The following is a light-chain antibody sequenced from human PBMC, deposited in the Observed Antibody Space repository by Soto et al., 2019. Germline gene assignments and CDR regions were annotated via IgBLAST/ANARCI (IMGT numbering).Light chain of an antibody. V-gene: IGKV3-20*01. J-gene: IGKJ1*01. Sequence: EIVLTQSPGTLSLSPGERATLSCRASQSVSSSYLAWYQQKPGQAPRLLIYGASSRAPGIPDRFSGSGSGTDLTLTISRLEPEDFAVYYCQQYGSSPVAFGQGTKVDI. CDR3: QQYGSSPVA. CDR1: QSVSSSY. CDR2: GAS.